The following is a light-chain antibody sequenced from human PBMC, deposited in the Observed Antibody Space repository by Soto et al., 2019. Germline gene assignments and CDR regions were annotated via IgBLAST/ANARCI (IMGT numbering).Light chain of an antibody. V-gene: IGLV2-14*03. CDR2: DVT. J-gene: IGLJ1*01. CDR1: SSDVGAYNY. Sequence: QSVLAQPASVSGSPGQSITISCAGTSSDVGAYNYVSWYQHHPGKAPKLMIYDVTNRPSGDSNRFSGSKSGNTASLTISGLQAEDEADYYCRSCTSCATYVFGSGTEVTVL. CDR3: RSCTSCATYV.